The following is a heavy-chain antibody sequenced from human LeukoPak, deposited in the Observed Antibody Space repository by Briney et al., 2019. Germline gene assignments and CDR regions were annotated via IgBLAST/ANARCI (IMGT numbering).Heavy chain of an antibody. J-gene: IGHJ4*02. CDR1: GYTLTELS. D-gene: IGHD3-22*01. CDR3: ATLPGYYDSSGYSFDY. CDR2: FDPEVGET. Sequence: ASVKVSCKVSGYTLTELSMHWVRQAPGKGLEWMGGFDPEVGETIYAQKFQGRVTMTEDTSTDTAYMELSSLRSEDTAVYYCATLPGYYDSSGYSFDYWGQGTLVTVSS. V-gene: IGHV1-24*01.